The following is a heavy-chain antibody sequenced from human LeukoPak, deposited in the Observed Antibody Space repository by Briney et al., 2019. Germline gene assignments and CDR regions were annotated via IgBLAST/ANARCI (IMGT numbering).Heavy chain of an antibody. V-gene: IGHV3-30*02. CDR3: ARVRGYSGYDADY. D-gene: IGHD5-12*01. J-gene: IGHJ4*02. CDR2: IGYDGSNK. Sequence: GGSLRLSWAASGFTFSSYGMHWVRQAPGKRLEWGAVIGYDGSNKYYADSVKGRFTISRDNSKNTLYLQMNSLRDEDAAVYYCARVRGYSGYDADYWGQGTLVTVSS. CDR1: GFTFSSYG.